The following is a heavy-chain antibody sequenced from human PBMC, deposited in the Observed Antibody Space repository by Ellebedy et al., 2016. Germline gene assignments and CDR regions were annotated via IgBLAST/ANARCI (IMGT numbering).Heavy chain of an antibody. CDR3: AKDRDRWSNFDY. CDR2: INSDGSST. D-gene: IGHD4-23*01. Sequence: GGSLRLSXAASGFTFSSFWMHWVRQAPGKGLVWVSRINSDGSSTIYADSVKGRFTISRDNAKNSLYLQMNSLSAEDTAFYYCAKDRDRWSNFDYWGQGILVTVSS. J-gene: IGHJ4*02. CDR1: GFTFSSFW. V-gene: IGHV3-74*01.